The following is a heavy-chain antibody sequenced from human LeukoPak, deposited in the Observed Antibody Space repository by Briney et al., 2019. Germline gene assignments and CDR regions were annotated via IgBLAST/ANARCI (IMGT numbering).Heavy chain of an antibody. CDR2: INHSGRT. V-gene: IGHV4-34*01. CDR3: ARKLPFCSGGSCYWANDAFDI. J-gene: IGHJ3*02. D-gene: IGHD2-15*01. Sequence: SETLSLTCAGYGGSFSAYYWSWIRQPPGKGLEWIGEINHSGRTDYNSSLKSRVTILVDTSKNQISLKLNSVTAADTAVYYCARKLPFCSGGSCYWANDAFDIWGQGTMVTVSS. CDR1: GGSFSAYY.